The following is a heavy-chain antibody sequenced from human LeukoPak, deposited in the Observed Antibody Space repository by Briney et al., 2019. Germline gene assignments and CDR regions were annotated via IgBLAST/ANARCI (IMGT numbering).Heavy chain of an antibody. Sequence: PGGSLRLSCAASGFTFSSYSMNWVRQAPGKGLEWVSSISSSSSYIYYADSVKGRFTISRDNAKNSLYLQMNSLRAEDTAVYYCARGIVPMYSSSWYRKGHYFDYWGQGTLVAVSS. CDR3: ARGIVPMYSSSWYRKGHYFDY. CDR1: GFTFSSYS. J-gene: IGHJ4*02. V-gene: IGHV3-21*01. D-gene: IGHD6-13*01. CDR2: ISSSSSYI.